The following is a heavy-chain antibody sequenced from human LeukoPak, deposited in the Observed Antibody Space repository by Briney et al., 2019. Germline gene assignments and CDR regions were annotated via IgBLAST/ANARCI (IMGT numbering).Heavy chain of an antibody. V-gene: IGHV3-30*03. Sequence: SLRLSCAASGFTFSSYGMHWVRQAPGQGLEWVAVISYDGSNKYYADSVKGRFTISRDNSKNTLYLQMNSLRAEDTAVYYCATFDYLGWFDPWGQGTLVTVSS. D-gene: IGHD2/OR15-2a*01. CDR1: GFTFSSYG. J-gene: IGHJ5*02. CDR3: ATFDYLGWFDP. CDR2: ISYDGSNK.